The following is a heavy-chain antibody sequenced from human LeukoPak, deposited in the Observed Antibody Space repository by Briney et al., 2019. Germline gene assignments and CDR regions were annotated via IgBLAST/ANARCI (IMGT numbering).Heavy chain of an antibody. Sequence: SETLSLTCTVSGGSINSYYWSWMRQPPGKGLEWIGYIYYTGITKYNPSLKSRVTISVDTSKNQFSLKLSFVTAADTAVYYCARYCRDGGCYDYWGQGTLVTVSS. CDR3: ARYCRDGGCYDY. J-gene: IGHJ4*02. D-gene: IGHD2-15*01. V-gene: IGHV4-59*01. CDR1: GGSINSYY. CDR2: IYYTGIT.